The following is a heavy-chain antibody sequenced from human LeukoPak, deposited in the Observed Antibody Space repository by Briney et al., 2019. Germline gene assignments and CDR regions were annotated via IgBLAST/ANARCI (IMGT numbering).Heavy chain of an antibody. J-gene: IGHJ6*03. CDR2: ISSSSSYI. Sequence: GGSLRLSCAAYGFTFSSYSMNWVRQAPGKGLEWVSSISSSSSYIYYADSVKGRFTISRDNAKNSLYLQMNSLRAEDTAVYYCARTLLRFLEGSYYYYMDVWGKGTTVTVS. CDR1: GFTFSSYS. D-gene: IGHD3-3*01. V-gene: IGHV3-21*01. CDR3: ARTLLRFLEGSYYYYMDV.